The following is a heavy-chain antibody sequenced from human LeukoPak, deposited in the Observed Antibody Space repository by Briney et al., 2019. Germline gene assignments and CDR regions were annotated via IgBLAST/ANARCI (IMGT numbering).Heavy chain of an antibody. Sequence: SETLSLTCAVYGGSFSGYYWSWIRQPPGKGLEWIGEINHSGSTNYNPSLKSRVTISVDTSKNQFSLKLTSVTATDTAIYYCTRRTMFGVINWFDAWGQGTLVTVSS. CDR1: GGSFSGYY. J-gene: IGHJ5*02. CDR2: INHSGST. D-gene: IGHD3-3*01. CDR3: TRRTMFGVINWFDA. V-gene: IGHV4-34*01.